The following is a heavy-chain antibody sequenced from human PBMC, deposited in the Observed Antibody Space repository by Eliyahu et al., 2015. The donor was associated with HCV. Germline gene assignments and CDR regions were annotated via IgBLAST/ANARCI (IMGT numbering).Heavy chain of an antibody. J-gene: IGHJ3*02. D-gene: IGHD2-2*01. CDR3: ARTRYCSSTSCYFAALDM. V-gene: IGHV4-34*01. Sequence: QVQLQQWGAGLLKPSETLSLTCAFYGGSLSGYYWTWIRQPPGKGLEWIGEINDSGSTKHNPSLKSRLTTSVDTSKRQFSLRLSSVSAADTAVYYCARTRYCSSTSCYFAALDMWGQGTMVTVSS. CDR2: INDSGST. CDR1: GGSLSGYY.